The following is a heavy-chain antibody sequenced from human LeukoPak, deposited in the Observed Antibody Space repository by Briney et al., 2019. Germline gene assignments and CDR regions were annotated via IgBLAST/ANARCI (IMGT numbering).Heavy chain of an antibody. Sequence: GGSLRLSCAASGFTFSSYSMTWVRQAPGKGLEWVSVISGSGGSTYYGDSVKGRFTISRDNTKNTLYLQMNSLRAEDTAVYYCARAAMVRGVDYFDYWGQGTLVTVSS. CDR2: ISGSGGST. CDR1: GFTFSSYS. D-gene: IGHD3-10*01. CDR3: ARAAMVRGVDYFDY. V-gene: IGHV3-23*01. J-gene: IGHJ4*02.